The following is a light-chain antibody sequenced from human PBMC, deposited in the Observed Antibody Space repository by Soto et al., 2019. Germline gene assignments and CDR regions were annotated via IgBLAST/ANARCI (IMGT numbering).Light chain of an antibody. V-gene: IGKV3-15*01. CDR3: QQYNDRPPIN. CDR1: QSVDNN. Sequence: EIVMTQSPVTLSASPGESATLSCRASQSVDNNVAWYQQKPGQAPRLLIVGSFARATGIPARFSGSGSGSEFTLTISGLQSEDFAVYYCQQYNDRPPINCGQGKRLEIK. CDR2: GSF. J-gene: IGKJ5*01.